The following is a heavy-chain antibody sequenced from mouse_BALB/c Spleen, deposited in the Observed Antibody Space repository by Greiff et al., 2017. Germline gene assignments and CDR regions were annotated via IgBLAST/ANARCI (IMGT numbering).Heavy chain of an antibody. J-gene: IGHJ3*01. CDR1: GFTFSDYY. D-gene: IGHD2-4*01. Sequence: DVMLVESGGGLVKPGGSLKLSCAASGFTFSDYYMYWVRQTPEKRLEWVATISDGGSYTYYPDSVKGRFTISRDNAKNNLYLQMSSLKSEDTAMYYCARASSTMITTWFAYWGQGTLVTVSA. CDR2: ISDGGSYT. V-gene: IGHV5-4*02. CDR3: ARASSTMITTWFAY.